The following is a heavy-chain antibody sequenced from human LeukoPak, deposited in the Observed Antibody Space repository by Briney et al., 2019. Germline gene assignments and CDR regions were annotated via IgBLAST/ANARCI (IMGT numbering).Heavy chain of an antibody. CDR2: ISYDGSNK. CDR1: GFTFSSYG. V-gene: IGHV3-30*18. J-gene: IGHJ4*02. CDR3: AKDHDYYDSSGYYRTTDY. D-gene: IGHD3-22*01. Sequence: PGRSLRLSCAASGFTFSSYGMHWVRQAPGKGLEWVAVISYDGSNKYYADSVKGRFTISRDNSKNTLYLQMNSLRAEDTAVYYCAKDHDYYDSSGYYRTTDYWGQGTLVTVSS.